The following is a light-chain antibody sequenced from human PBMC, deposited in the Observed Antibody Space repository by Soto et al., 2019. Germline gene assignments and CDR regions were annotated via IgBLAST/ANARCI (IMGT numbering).Light chain of an antibody. J-gene: IGKJ1*01. V-gene: IGKV3-20*01. CDR3: QQYGSSRT. CDR1: QSVSSSY. CDR2: GAS. Sequence: EIVLTQSPGTLSLSPGERATLSCRASQSVSSSYFAWYQQKPGQAPRLLIYGASSRATGIPDRFSGSGSGTDFTITISRLEPEDFAVYYWQQYGSSRTFGQGTKVEIK.